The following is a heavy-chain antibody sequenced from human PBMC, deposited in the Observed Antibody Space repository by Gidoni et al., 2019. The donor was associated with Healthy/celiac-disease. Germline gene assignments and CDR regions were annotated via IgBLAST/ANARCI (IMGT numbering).Heavy chain of an antibody. CDR2: ISSSGSTI. J-gene: IGHJ6*02. D-gene: IGHD3-3*01. CDR3: ARERFLEWLLGSGYYYGMDV. V-gene: IGHV3-48*03. Sequence: EVQLVESGGGLVQPGGSLRLSCAASGFTFSSYEMNWVRQAPGKGLEWVSYISSSGSTIYYADSVKGRFTISRDNAKNSLYLQMNSLRAEDTAVYYCARERFLEWLLGSGYYYGMDVWGQGTTVTVSS. CDR1: GFTFSSYE.